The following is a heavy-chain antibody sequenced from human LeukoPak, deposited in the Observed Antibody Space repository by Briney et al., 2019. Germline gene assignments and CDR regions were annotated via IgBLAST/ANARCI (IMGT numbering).Heavy chain of an antibody. Sequence: GGSLRLSCAASGFTFSSYGMHWVRQAPGKGLEWVAVIWYDGSNKYYADSVKGRFTISRDNSKNTLYLQMNSLRAEDTAVYYCARGGVWELPGTIDIWGQGTMVTVSS. D-gene: IGHD1-26*01. J-gene: IGHJ3*02. CDR2: IWYDGSNK. V-gene: IGHV3-33*01. CDR1: GFTFSSYG. CDR3: ARGGVWELPGTIDI.